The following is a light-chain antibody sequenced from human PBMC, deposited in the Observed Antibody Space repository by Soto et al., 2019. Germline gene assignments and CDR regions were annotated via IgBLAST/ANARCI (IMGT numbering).Light chain of an antibody. CDR3: QQSYSTPLT. V-gene: IGKV1-39*01. CDR1: QSISRY. Sequence: DIQMTQSPSSLSASVGDSVTISCRASQSISRYLNWYQQKPGKAPKLLIFSASGLQSGVPSRFSGSGSGADFTLTISSLQPEDFATYYCQQSYSTPLTFGGGTKVDIK. CDR2: SAS. J-gene: IGKJ4*01.